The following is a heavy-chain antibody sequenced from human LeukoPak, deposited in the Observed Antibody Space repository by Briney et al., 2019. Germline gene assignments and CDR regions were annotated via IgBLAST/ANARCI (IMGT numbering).Heavy chain of an antibody. CDR3: ARGWRYYDSSGYYGYYYNYGMDV. V-gene: IGHV4-61*01. Sequence: SETLSLTCTVSGGSVSSDSYYWSWIRQPPGKGLEWIGYIYYSGSTNYNPSLKSRVTISVDTSKNQFSLKLSSVTAADTAVYYCARGWRYYDSSGYYGYYYNYGMDVWGQGTTVTVSS. CDR2: IYYSGST. J-gene: IGHJ6*02. CDR1: GGSVSSDSYY. D-gene: IGHD3-22*01.